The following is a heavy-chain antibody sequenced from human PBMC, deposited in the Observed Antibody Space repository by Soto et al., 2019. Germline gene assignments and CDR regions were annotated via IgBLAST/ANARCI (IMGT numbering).Heavy chain of an antibody. D-gene: IGHD6-13*01. V-gene: IGHV3-21*01. CDR2: ISSSSSYV. CDR1: GLTFRSYS. J-gene: IGHJ6*02. CDR3: ARDQQQLAPLYYYYGMDV. Sequence: GGPLRLSCAASGLTFRSYSVNWVRQNPGKGLEWVSSISSSSSYVYYADSVKGRFTISRDNAKNSLYLQMNSLRAEDTAVYYCARDQQQLAPLYYYYGMDVWGQGTTVTVSS.